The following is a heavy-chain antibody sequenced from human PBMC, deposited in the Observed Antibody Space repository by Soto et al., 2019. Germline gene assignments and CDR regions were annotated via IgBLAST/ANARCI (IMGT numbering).Heavy chain of an antibody. J-gene: IGHJ4*02. CDR3: AREPYGDSQYFDY. CDR2: ISHDGRVT. Sequence: QVQLVESGGGMVQPGMSLRLSCAASGFTFNSLSLHWVRQRPDKGLEWVAVISHDGRVTFYADFVKGRFTVSRDNSKNTMYLQVNSLRAEDTAVYYCAREPYGDSQYFDYWGQGTLVTVSS. V-gene: IGHV3-30*04. D-gene: IGHD2-21*02. CDR1: GFTFNSLS.